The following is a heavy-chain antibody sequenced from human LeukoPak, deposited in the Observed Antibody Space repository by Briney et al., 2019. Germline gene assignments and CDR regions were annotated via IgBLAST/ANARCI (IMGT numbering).Heavy chain of an antibody. Sequence: GASVMVSCKVSGYTLTELSMHWVRQAPGKGLEWMGGFDPEDGETIYAQKFQGRVTMTEDTSTDTAYMELSSLRSEDTAVYYCATLGGYDSSGYPLDYWGQGTLVTVSS. CDR3: ATLGGYDSSGYPLDY. J-gene: IGHJ4*02. V-gene: IGHV1-24*01. CDR1: GYTLTELS. D-gene: IGHD3-22*01. CDR2: FDPEDGET.